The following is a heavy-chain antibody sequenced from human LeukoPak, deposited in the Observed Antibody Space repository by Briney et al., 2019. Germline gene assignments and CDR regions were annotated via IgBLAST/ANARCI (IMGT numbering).Heavy chain of an antibody. J-gene: IGHJ6*03. CDR3: ARGGISPHYYYYYYMDV. CDR2: INPNSGGT. Sequence: GASVKVSCEASGYTFTGYYMHWVRQAPGQGLEWMGWINPNSGGTNYAQKFQGRVTMTRDTSISTAYMELSRLRSDDTAVYYCARGGISPHYYYYYYMDVWGKGTTVTVSS. V-gene: IGHV1-2*02. CDR1: GYTFTGYY.